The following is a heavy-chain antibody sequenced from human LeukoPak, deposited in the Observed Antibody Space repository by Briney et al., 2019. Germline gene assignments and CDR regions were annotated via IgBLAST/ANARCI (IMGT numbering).Heavy chain of an antibody. CDR3: ARQAVAGGHFDY. CDR2: IFHSGST. D-gene: IGHD6-19*01. Sequence: KASETLSLTCTVSDYSISSGFYWDWIRQPPGKGLEWIVNIFHSGSTYYNPSLKSRVTISVDTSKNQFSLKLTSVTAADTAVYYCARQAVAGGHFDYWGQGTLVTVSS. V-gene: IGHV4-38-2*02. J-gene: IGHJ4*02. CDR1: DYSISSGFY.